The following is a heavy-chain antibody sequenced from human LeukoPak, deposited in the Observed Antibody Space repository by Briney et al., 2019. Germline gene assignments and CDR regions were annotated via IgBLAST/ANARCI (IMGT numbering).Heavy chain of an antibody. J-gene: IGHJ6*03. V-gene: IGHV1-69*01. CDR3: AGGPRGAAPVGSRPYYYYYMDV. CDR2: IIPFFGTA. CDR1: GGTVSSYA. D-gene: IGHD6-13*01. Sequence: SVKVSCKASGGTVSSYAISWVRQAPGHGLEGMGGIIPFFGTANYAQKFQCRVTITADESTSTAYMELSSLRSEDTAVYYCAGGPRGAAPVGSRPYYYYYMDVWGKGTTVTVSS.